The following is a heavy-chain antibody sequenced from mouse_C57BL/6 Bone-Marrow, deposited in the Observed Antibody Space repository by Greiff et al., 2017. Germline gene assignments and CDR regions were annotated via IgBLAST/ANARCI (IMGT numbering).Heavy chain of an antibody. CDR3: TDRVAY. J-gene: IGHJ3*01. V-gene: IGHV1-15*01. D-gene: IGHD3-2*01. Sequence: VQLQQSGAELVRPGASVTLSCKASGYTFTDYEMHWVKQTPVHGLEWIGAIAPETGGTAYNQKFKGKAILTADKSSSTAYMELRSLTSEDSAVYYCTDRVAYWGQGTLVTVSA. CDR2: IAPETGGT. CDR1: GYTFTDYE.